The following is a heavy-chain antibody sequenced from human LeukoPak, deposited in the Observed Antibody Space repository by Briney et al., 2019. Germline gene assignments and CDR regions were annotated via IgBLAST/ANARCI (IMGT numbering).Heavy chain of an antibody. CDR1: GGSISSGGYS. J-gene: IGHJ5*01. CDR2: IYYSGST. V-gene: IGHV4-31*03. Sequence: SQTLSLTCTVSGGSISSGGYSWSWIRQLPEKGLEWIGYIYYSGSTYYNPSLKSRLTISIDTSGNQFFLKMSSVTAADTAVYYCARSRDGYSLDSWGQGTLVTVSS. CDR3: ARSRDGYSLDS. D-gene: IGHD5-24*01.